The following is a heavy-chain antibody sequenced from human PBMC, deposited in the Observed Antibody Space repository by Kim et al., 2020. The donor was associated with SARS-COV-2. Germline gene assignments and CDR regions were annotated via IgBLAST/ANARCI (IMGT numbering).Heavy chain of an antibody. CDR3: ARRVGSGSSYFDY. Sequence: NPSLKRRVTISVDTSKNQFSLKLSSVTAADTAVYYCARRVGSGSSYFDYWGQGTLVTVSS. V-gene: IGHV4-39*01. D-gene: IGHD3-10*01. J-gene: IGHJ4*02.